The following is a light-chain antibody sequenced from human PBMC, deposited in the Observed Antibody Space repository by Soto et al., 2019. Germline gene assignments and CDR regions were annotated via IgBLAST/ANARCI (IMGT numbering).Light chain of an antibody. CDR2: DAS. CDR3: QQFKSSPFT. CDR1: QDIKNA. Sequence: AIHLTQSPSSLSASVGDRVTVTCRAGQDIKNALVWYQQKPGKAPKLLIYDASNLESGVPSRFSGSGSGTAFTLTISGLQPDDSATYYCQQFKSSPFTFGPGTKVEI. V-gene: IGKV1-13*02. J-gene: IGKJ3*01.